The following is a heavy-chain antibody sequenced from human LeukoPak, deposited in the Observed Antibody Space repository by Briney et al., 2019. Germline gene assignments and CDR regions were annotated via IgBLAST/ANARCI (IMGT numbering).Heavy chain of an antibody. D-gene: IGHD3-9*01. CDR1: GGSISSGTYY. Sequence: SQTLSLTCTVSGGSISSGTYYWTWIRQHPEKGLEWIGYIYYSGYTYYNPSLKSRLTISVDTSKNQFSLELTSVTAADTPVYYCARKKDDILTGSLGAFDIWGQGTMVTVSS. CDR2: IYYSGYT. J-gene: IGHJ3*02. V-gene: IGHV4-31*03. CDR3: ARKKDDILTGSLGAFDI.